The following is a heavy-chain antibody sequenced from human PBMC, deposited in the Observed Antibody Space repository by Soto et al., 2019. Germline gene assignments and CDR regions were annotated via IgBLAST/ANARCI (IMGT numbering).Heavy chain of an antibody. CDR3: ARELPAAGTDIYDQGLDV. Sequence: QLQLVESGGGVVQPGRSLRLSCAASGFSFSLYAIHWVRQSPGKGLEWVAFISYDGSSQYYADSLKGRFTISRDKSKNTVYLRMNSLRAEDTSVYYCARELPAAGTDIYDQGLDVWGQGTTVTVSS. V-gene: IGHV3-30-3*01. CDR2: ISYDGSSQ. D-gene: IGHD6-13*01. J-gene: IGHJ6*02. CDR1: GFSFSLYA.